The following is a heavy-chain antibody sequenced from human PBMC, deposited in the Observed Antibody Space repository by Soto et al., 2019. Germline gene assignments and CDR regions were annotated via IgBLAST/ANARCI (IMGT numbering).Heavy chain of an antibody. J-gene: IGHJ5*02. D-gene: IGHD3-16*01. CDR1: GYIFPNYG. CDR2: SSPYSGNT. Sequence: QIQLVQSGAEVRKPGASVKVSCKTSGYIFPNYGLSWGRQAPGQGLEWLGWSSPYSGNTKYIQKLQGRVTLTTDTNTRTAYMELRSLRSDDTAVYYCSRVNLSQNRRGETWVDPWGQGTLVTVSS. CDR3: SRVNLSQNRRGETWVDP. V-gene: IGHV1-18*01.